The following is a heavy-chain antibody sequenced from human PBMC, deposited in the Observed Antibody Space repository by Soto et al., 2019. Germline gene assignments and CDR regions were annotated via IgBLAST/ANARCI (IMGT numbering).Heavy chain of an antibody. D-gene: IGHD2-2*01. CDR1: GFTFSDYY. CDR3: ARDAVYCSSTSCYSKYFQH. J-gene: IGHJ1*01. Sequence: GGSLRLSCAASGFTFSDYYMSWIRQAPGKGLEWVSYISSSGSSIYYADSVKGRFTISRDNAKNSLYLQMNSLRAEDTAVYYCARDAVYCSSTSCYSKYFQHWGQGTLVTVSS. CDR2: ISSSGSSI. V-gene: IGHV3-11*01.